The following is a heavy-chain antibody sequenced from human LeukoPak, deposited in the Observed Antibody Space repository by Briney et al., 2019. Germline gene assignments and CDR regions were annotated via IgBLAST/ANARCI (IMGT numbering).Heavy chain of an antibody. V-gene: IGHV4-39*06. D-gene: IGHD3-10*01. Sequence: SETLSLTCTVSGDSLNNRAYYWGWVRQAPEKGLDYFGSFYYSGATYYNPSLKSRVTISADTSKTQLALELTSVTAADTAVYYCVRDQRLRGAIPHFDHWGQGSLVIVSS. CDR1: GDSLNNRAYY. CDR2: FYYSGAT. J-gene: IGHJ4*02. CDR3: VRDQRLRGAIPHFDH.